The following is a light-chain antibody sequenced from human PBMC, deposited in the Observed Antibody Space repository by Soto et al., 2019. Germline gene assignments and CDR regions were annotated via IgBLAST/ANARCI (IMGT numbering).Light chain of an antibody. Sequence: DIVITQSPESLAVSLGERAAINCKSIHSVLYSSNNKKYLAWYQKKKGQPPKALIYWASTRESGVPDRFSGSGYGTDLTITISSMKDEDVEVYYCQQYYTNTWTFGHGTQVDIK. CDR1: HSVLYSSNNKKY. CDR2: WAS. CDR3: QQYYTNTWT. V-gene: IGKV4-1*01. J-gene: IGKJ1*01.